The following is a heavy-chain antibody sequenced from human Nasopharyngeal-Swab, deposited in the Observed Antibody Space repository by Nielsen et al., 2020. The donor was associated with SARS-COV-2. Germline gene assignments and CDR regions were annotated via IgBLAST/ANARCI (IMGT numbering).Heavy chain of an antibody. V-gene: IGHV3-73*01. Sequence: GSLKISRAASGFLFSDSAIHWVRQASGKGLEWVGRIRSKGNSYATEYAASVEGRFTISRDDSKNTAYLQMNSLITEDTAVYYCTRCGGSCYTGKDYWGQGTLVTVSS. CDR1: GFLFSDSA. J-gene: IGHJ4*02. D-gene: IGHD2-15*01. CDR3: TRCGGSCYTGKDY. CDR2: IRSKGNSYAT.